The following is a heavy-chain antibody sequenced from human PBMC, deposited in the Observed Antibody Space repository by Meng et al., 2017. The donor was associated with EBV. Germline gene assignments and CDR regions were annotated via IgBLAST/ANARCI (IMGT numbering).Heavy chain of an antibody. V-gene: IGHV4-61*01. CDR2: IYYTGST. CDR3: ARGDYSNYPRWFDP. D-gene: IGHD4-11*01. CDR1: GGSVNNESYY. J-gene: IGHJ5*02. Sequence: QVQLQESGPGLVKHSEXLSLICTVSGGSVNNESYYWGWIRQPPGKGLEYIGYIYYTGSTNYNSSLKSRVTISLDKSKNQFSLKLTSLTAADTAIYYCARGDYSNYPRWFDPWGQGTLVTVSS.